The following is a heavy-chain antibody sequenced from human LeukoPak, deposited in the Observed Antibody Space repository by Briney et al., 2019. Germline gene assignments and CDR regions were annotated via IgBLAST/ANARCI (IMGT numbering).Heavy chain of an antibody. V-gene: IGHV3-30*02. CDR2: VQNENDGSNK. CDR1: GFTFSIYG. J-gene: IGHJ4*02. D-gene: IGHD4-11*01. CDR3: ATDRNYAPVDY. Sequence: GGSLRLACAASGFTFSIYGMHWVRQAPGKGLEWVAFVQNENDGSNKYYADSVKGRFAISRDNSKNTLYLQMKSLRAEDTAVYYCATDRNYAPVDYWGQGTLVTVSS.